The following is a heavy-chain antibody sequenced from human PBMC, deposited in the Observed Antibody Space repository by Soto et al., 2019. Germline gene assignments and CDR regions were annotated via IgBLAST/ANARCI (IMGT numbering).Heavy chain of an antibody. D-gene: IGHD1-26*01. CDR1: GFTFDSYG. CDR2: ISYDSTKT. J-gene: IGHJ6*02. CDR3: ARTRSAWSDFHYYSLDV. Sequence: GGSLRLSCAASGFTFDSYGMHWVRQGPGNGLEWVAFISYDSTKTYYADSVKGRFTISRDNSNSALYVQMNSLTGEDTAVYYCARTRSAWSDFHYYSLDVWGQGTTVTVSS. V-gene: IGHV3-30*03.